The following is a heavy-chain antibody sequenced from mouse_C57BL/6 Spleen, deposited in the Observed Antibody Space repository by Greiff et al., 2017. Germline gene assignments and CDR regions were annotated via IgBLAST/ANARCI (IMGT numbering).Heavy chain of an antibody. V-gene: IGHV1-19*01. CDR3: AREGDY. CDR1: GYTFTDYY. Sequence: EVQGVESGPVLVKPGASVKMSCKASGYTFTDYYMNWVKQSHGKSLEWIGVINPYNGGTSYNQKFKGKATLTVDKSSSTAYMELNSLTSEDSAVYYCAREGDYWGQGTTLTVSS. J-gene: IGHJ2*01. CDR2: INPYNGGT.